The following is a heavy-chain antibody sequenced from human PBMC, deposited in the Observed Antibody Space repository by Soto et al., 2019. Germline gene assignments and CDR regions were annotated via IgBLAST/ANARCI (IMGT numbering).Heavy chain of an antibody. CDR1: GFTFSSYA. D-gene: IGHD5-12*01. CDR3: AKNSAATIRVGFDY. Sequence: EVQLLESGGGLVQPGGSLTLSCAASGFTFSSYAMNWVRQAPGKGLEWVSTIIGSGVTAYYADSVKGRFTISRDNSENTLYLHMNSLRAEDTAVYFCAKNSAATIRVGFDYWGQGTLVTVSS. V-gene: IGHV3-23*01. CDR2: IIGSGVTA. J-gene: IGHJ4*02.